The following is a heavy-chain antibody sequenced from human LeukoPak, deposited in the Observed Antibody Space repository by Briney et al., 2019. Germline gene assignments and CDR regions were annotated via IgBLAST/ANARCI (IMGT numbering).Heavy chain of an antibody. CDR2: ITTTGGSI. CDR3: ATSFGATRGY. CDR1: GFSFSSYN. D-gene: IGHD3-10*01. J-gene: IGHJ4*02. Sequence: PGMSLRLSCAASGFSFSSYNMYCVRQTPGQGLEWVSSITTTGGSIYYADSVRGRFTISRDNAKNSLFLHMNTLRIEDTAVYYCATSFGATRGYWGQGTLVTVSS. V-gene: IGHV3-21*06.